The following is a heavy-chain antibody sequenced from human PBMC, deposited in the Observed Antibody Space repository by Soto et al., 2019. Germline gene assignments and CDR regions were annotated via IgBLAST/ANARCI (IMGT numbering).Heavy chain of an antibody. CDR2: MSYDGSNK. CDR3: ARDGGAY. CDR1: GFTFSTYA. V-gene: IGHV3-30-3*01. J-gene: IGHJ4*02. Sequence: QVQLVESGGGVVQPGRSLRLSCAASGFTFSTYAMHWVRRAPGKGLEWMAVMSYDGSNKYYADSVKGRFTISRDNSKNTLYLQMNSLRPEDTALYYCARDGGAYRGQGTLVIVSS. D-gene: IGHD3-16*01.